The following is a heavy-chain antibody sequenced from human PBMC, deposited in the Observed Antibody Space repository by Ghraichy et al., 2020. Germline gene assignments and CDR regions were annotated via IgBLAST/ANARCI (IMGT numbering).Heavy chain of an antibody. D-gene: IGHD6-19*01. Sequence: SQTLSLTCAVYGGSFSGYYWSWIRQPPGKGLEWIGEINHSGSTNYNPSLKSRVTISVDTSKNQFSLKLSSVTAADTAVYYCARGRHPDTPEYSSGPYTSYYFDYWGQGTLVTVSS. J-gene: IGHJ4*02. CDR3: ARGRHPDTPEYSSGPYTSYYFDY. CDR1: GGSFSGYY. CDR2: INHSGST. V-gene: IGHV4-34*01.